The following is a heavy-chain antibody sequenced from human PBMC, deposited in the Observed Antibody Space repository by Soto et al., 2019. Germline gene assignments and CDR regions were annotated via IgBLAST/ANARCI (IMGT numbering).Heavy chain of an antibody. CDR2: IYYSGST. CDR3: ARGSYSGSYFQVDY. D-gene: IGHD1-26*01. CDR1: GGSISSYY. V-gene: IGHV4-59*01. Sequence: QVQLQESGPGLVKPSETLSLTCTVSGGSISSYYWSWIRQPPGKGLEWIGYIYYSGSTNYNPSLKRRVTISVDTSKNQFSLKLSSVTAADTAVYYCARGSYSGSYFQVDYWGQGTLVTVSS. J-gene: IGHJ4*02.